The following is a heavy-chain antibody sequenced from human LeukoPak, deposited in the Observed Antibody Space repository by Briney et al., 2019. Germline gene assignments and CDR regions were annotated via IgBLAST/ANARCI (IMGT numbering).Heavy chain of an antibody. CDR1: GYSISSGYY. D-gene: IGHD3-10*01. CDR3: ARIIMVRGVITRTRFDY. V-gene: IGHV4-38-2*02. Sequence: SETLSLTCTVSGYSISSGYYWGWIRQPPGKGLEWIGSIYHSGSTYYNPSLKSRVTISVDTSKNQFSLKLSSVTAADTAVYYCARIIMVRGVITRTRFDYWGQGTLVTVSS. J-gene: IGHJ4*02. CDR2: IYHSGST.